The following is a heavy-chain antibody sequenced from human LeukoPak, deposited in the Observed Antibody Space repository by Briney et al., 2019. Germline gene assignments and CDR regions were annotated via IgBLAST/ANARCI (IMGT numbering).Heavy chain of an antibody. V-gene: IGHV3-7*05. Sequence: GGSQRLSCEVSGFTFSSYWMSWVRQAPGKGLEWVANIKQDGSDKYYVDSVKGRFTISRDNAKNSLYLQMNSLRAEDTAVYYCARSLGYCSGGSCFPFDYWGQGTLVTVSS. J-gene: IGHJ4*02. CDR1: GFTFSSYW. CDR2: IKQDGSDK. CDR3: ARSLGYCSGGSCFPFDY. D-gene: IGHD2-15*01.